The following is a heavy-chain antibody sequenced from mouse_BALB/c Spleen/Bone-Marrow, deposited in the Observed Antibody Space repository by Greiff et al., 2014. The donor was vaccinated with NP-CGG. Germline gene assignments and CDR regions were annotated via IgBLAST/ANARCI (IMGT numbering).Heavy chain of an antibody. V-gene: IGHV5-9-4*01. CDR3: AIMKNYAMDY. J-gene: IGHJ4*01. Sequence: VQLKESGGGLVKPGGSLKLSCAASGFTFSSFAMSWIRQSPEKRLEWVAEISSCGSYTYYPDTVTGRFTISRDNAKNTLYLEMSSLRSEDTAMYYCAIMKNYAMDYWGQGTSVTVSS. CDR1: GFTFSSFA. CDR2: ISSCGSYT. D-gene: IGHD2-3*01.